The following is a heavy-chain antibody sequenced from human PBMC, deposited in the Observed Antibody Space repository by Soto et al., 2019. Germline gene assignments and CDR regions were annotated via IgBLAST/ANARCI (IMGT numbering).Heavy chain of an antibody. CDR2: INHSGST. Sequence: QVQLQQWGAGLLKPSETLSLTCAVYGGSFSGYYWSWIRQPPGKGLEWIGEINHSGSTNYNPSLKSRVTISVDTSKNQFSLKLSSVTAADTAVYYCARRTAAAGIYYGMDVWGQGTTVTVSS. CDR1: GGSFSGYY. D-gene: IGHD6-13*01. CDR3: ARRTAAAGIYYGMDV. V-gene: IGHV4-34*01. J-gene: IGHJ6*02.